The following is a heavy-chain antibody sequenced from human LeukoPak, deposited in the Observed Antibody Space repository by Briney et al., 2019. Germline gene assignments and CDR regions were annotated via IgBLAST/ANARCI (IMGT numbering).Heavy chain of an antibody. J-gene: IGHJ6*03. D-gene: IGHD5-24*01. CDR3: ARVDGYNLAPLYYYYYMDV. CDR2: IYYSGST. V-gene: IGHV4-39*07. CDR1: GGSISSSSYY. Sequence: SETLSLTCTVSGGSISSSSYYWGWIRQPPGKGLEWIGTIYYSGSTYYNPSLKSRVTISVDTSKNQFSLKLSSVTAADTAVYYCARVDGYNLAPLYYYYYMDVWGKGTTVTVSS.